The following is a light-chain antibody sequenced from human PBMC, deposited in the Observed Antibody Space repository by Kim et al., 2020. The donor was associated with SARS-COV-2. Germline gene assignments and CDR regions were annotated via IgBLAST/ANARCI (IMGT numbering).Light chain of an antibody. CDR1: QGISNF. Sequence: DIQMTQSPSSLSASVGDRVTITCRASQGISNFLAWYQQKPGKVPKLLIYAASTLQSGVPSRFSGSGSGTDFTLTISSLQPEDVATYYCQNYNSASDLTFGPGTKVDIK. V-gene: IGKV1-27*01. CDR3: QNYNSASDLT. CDR2: AAS. J-gene: IGKJ3*01.